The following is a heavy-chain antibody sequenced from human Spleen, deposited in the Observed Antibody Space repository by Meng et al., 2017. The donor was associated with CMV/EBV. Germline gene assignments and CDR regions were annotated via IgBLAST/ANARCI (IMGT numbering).Heavy chain of an antibody. D-gene: IGHD3-10*01. CDR2: ISYDGSDK. CDR1: GFTFSSYG. V-gene: IGHV3-30*19. J-gene: IGHJ3*02. Sequence: GESLKISCAASGFTFSSYGMHWVRQAPGKGLEWVAVISYDGSDKYYADSVKGRFTISRDNPKNILYLQMNSLRGEDMAVYHCARDGDPGAQSHDAFDIWGQGTVVTVSS. CDR3: ARDGDPGAQSHDAFDI.